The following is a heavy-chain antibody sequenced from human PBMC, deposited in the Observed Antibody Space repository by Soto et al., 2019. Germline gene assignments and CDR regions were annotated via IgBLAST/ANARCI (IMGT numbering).Heavy chain of an antibody. V-gene: IGHV3-23*01. CDR3: AKDRGGCSSTSCYARRIFDY. J-gene: IGHJ4*02. Sequence: EVQLLESGGGLVQPGGSLRLSCAASGFTFSSYAMSWVRQAPGKGLEWVSAISGSGGSTYYADSVKGRFTISRDNSKKTLYLQMNSLRAEDTAVYYCAKDRGGCSSTSCYARRIFDYWGQGTLVTVSS. CDR2: ISGSGGST. D-gene: IGHD2-2*01. CDR1: GFTFSSYA.